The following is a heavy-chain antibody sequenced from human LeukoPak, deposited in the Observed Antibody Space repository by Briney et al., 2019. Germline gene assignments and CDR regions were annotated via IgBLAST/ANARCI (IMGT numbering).Heavy chain of an antibody. J-gene: IGHJ3*02. D-gene: IGHD1-26*01. V-gene: IGHV1-18*01. CDR3: ARDRSGSGTHAFDI. CDR2: ISAYDGNT. Sequence: ASVKVSCKASGYTFTSYDISWVRQAPGQGLEWMAWISAYDGNTNYAQKFQGRVTMTTDTFTSTAYMELRSLKSDDTAVYYCARDRSGSGTHAFDIWGQGKMVTVSS. CDR1: GYTFTSYD.